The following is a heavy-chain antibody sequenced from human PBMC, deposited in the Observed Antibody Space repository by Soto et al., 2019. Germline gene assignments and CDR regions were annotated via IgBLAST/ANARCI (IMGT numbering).Heavy chain of an antibody. Sequence: GGSLRLSCAASGFTFSSYWMHWVRQAPGKGLVWVSRINSDGSSTSYADSVKGRFTISRDNAKNTLYLQMNSLRAEDTAVYYCARDAIYGSGSYSLLSWGQGTMVTVSS. CDR3: ARDAIYGSGSYSLLS. CDR2: INSDGSST. V-gene: IGHV3-74*01. J-gene: IGHJ3*01. D-gene: IGHD3-10*01. CDR1: GFTFSSYW.